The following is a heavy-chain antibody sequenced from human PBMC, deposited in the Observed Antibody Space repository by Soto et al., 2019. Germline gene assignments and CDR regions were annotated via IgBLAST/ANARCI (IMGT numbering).Heavy chain of an antibody. CDR1: GGSISSGDYY. Sequence: SEAQSLTCTVSGGSISSGDYYWSWIRHPPGKGLEWIGYIYYSGSTYYNASLKSRVTISVETSKNQFSLKLSSVTAADTAGYYCARGVNADFDYWGQGTLVTVS. V-gene: IGHV4-30-4*01. J-gene: IGHJ4*02. CDR2: IYYSGST. CDR3: ARGVNADFDY.